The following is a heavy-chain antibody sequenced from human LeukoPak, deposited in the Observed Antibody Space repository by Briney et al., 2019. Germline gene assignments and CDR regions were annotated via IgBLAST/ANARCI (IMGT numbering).Heavy chain of an antibody. CDR1: GFTFSSYA. J-gene: IGHJ4*02. V-gene: IGHV3-30-3*01. CDR3: ARDWARYCSSTSCYFVDY. Sequence: GGSLRLSCAASGFTFSSYAMHWVRQAPGKGLEWVAVISYDGSNKYYADSVKGRFTISRDNSKNTLYLQMNSLRAEDTAVYYCARDWARYCSSTSCYFVDYWGQETLVTVSS. CDR2: ISYDGSNK. D-gene: IGHD2-2*01.